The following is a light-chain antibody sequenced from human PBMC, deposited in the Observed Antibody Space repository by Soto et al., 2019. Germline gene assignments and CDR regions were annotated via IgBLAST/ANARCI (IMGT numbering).Light chain of an antibody. J-gene: IGKJ5*01. CDR2: GAS. CDR1: QSVSSY. Sequence: EIVLTQSPATLSLSPGERATLSCRASQSVSSYLAWYQQQPGQPPRLLIYGASTRATGIPARFSGSGSGTEFTLTINRLEPEDSAVYYCQQHTISMYTFGQGTRLEIK. CDR3: QQHTISMYT. V-gene: IGKV3-11*01.